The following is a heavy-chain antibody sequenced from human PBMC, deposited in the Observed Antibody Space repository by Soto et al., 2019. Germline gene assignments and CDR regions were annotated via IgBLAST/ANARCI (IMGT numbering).Heavy chain of an antibody. V-gene: IGHV5-51*01. CDR2: IYPGDSDT. CDR1: GHIFSNYW. D-gene: IGHD3-22*01. CDR3: ARQRLWGASGYYYFEN. J-gene: IGHJ4*02. Sequence: GESLKISCKGSGHIFSNYWIGWVRQMPGKGLEWMGIIYPGDSDTRYSPSFQGQVTITVDKSINTAYLQWSRLKASDTAMYYCARQRLWGASGYYYFENWGQGTLVTVSS.